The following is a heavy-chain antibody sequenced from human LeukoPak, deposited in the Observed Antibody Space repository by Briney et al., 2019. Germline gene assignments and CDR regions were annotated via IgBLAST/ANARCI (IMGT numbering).Heavy chain of an antibody. CDR3: ARGVRYSSSWYPYYYYMDV. J-gene: IGHJ6*03. CDR2: INHSGST. Sequence: PSETLSLTCAVYGGSFSGYYWSWIRQPPGKGLEWIGEINHSGSTNYNPSLKSRVTISVDTSKNQFSLKLSSVTAADTAVYYCARGVRYSSSWYPYYYYMDVWGKGTTVTVSS. D-gene: IGHD6-13*01. CDR1: GGSFSGYY. V-gene: IGHV4-34*01.